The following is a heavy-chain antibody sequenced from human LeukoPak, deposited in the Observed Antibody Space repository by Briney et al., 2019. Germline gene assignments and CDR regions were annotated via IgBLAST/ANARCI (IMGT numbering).Heavy chain of an antibody. CDR3: ARDGSYYDILTGYYYIDY. J-gene: IGHJ4*02. D-gene: IGHD3-9*01. CDR2: ISAYNGNT. V-gene: IGHV1-18*01. Sequence: GASVKVSCKPSGYTFTSYGISWVRQAPGQGLEWMGWISAYNGNTNYAQKLQGRVTMTTDTSTSTAYMELRSLRSDDTAVYYCARDGSYYDILTGYYYIDYWGQGTLVSVSS. CDR1: GYTFTSYG.